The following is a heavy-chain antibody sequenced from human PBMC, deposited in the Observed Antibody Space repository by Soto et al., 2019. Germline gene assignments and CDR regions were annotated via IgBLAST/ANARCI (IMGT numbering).Heavy chain of an antibody. CDR1: GGTFSIYA. V-gene: IGHV1-69*13. J-gene: IGHJ6*01. Sequence: AVKVSGTASGGTFSIYAISWVRQAPGQGLEWMGGIIPLFGTANYAQKFRGRVTITGDESTSTAYMELGSLRCEEAAVYYCASTIVVVPAPKLDYG. CDR3: ASTIVVVPAPKLDYG. CDR2: IIPLFGTA. D-gene: IGHD2-2*01.